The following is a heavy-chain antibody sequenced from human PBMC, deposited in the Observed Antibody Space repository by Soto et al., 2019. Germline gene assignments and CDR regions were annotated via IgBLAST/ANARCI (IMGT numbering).Heavy chain of an antibody. D-gene: IGHD3-10*01. V-gene: IGHV3-23*01. CDR3: ARIGVNAGMDV. Sequence: EVQLLESGGGLVQPGGSLSLSCAASGFTFRSYAMTWVRQAPGKGLEWVSSISDSGRITNYADSVKGRFTISRDHSKNTLYLQINSRRAEDTAVYYCARIGVNAGMDVWGQGTTVIVSS. CDR2: ISDSGRIT. J-gene: IGHJ6*02. CDR1: GFTFRSYA.